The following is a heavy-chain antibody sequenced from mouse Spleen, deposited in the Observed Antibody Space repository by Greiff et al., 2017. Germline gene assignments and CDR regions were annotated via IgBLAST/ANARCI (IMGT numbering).Heavy chain of an antibody. J-gene: IGHJ2*01. V-gene: IGHV1-39*01. CDR3: ARKSYYSYEFDY. Sequence: SGPELVRPGVSVKISCKGSGYTFTDYAMHWVKQSTGKSLEWIGVINPNYGTTSYNQKFKGKATLTVDQSSSTAYMQLNSLTSEDSAVYYCARKSYYSYEFDYWGQGTTLTVSS. CDR1: GYTFTDYA. D-gene: IGHD2-12*01. CDR2: INPNYGTT.